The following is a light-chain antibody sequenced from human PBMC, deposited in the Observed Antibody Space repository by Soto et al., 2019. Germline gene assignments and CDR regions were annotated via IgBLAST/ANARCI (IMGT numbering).Light chain of an antibody. CDR1: QSIGSS. Sequence: DIQMTQSPSTLSASVGDRVTITCRASQSIGSSLAWYQQKPGKGPKLLIYDASTLESGVPSRFSGSGFGTEFALTISSLQPDDFATFYCQQYNSYGTFGQGTKVDI. CDR2: DAS. V-gene: IGKV1-5*01. J-gene: IGKJ2*01. CDR3: QQYNSYGT.